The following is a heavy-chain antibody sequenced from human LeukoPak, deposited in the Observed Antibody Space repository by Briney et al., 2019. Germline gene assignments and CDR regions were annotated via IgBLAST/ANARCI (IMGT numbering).Heavy chain of an antibody. CDR1: GFTIDDYA. V-gene: IGHV3-9*01. CDR3: AKAPISGTYYNGRNYFDY. D-gene: IGHD3-10*01. CDR2: ISWNSVSI. J-gene: IGHJ4*02. Sequence: QTGGSLRLSCAASGFTIDDYAMHWVRQAPGKGLEWVSGISWNSVSIGYADSVKGRFTISRDNAKNSLYLQMNSLRAEDTALYYCAKAPISGTYYNGRNYFDYWGQGTLTTVSS.